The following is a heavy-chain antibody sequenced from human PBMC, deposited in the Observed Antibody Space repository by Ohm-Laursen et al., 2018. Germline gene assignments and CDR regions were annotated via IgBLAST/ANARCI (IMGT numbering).Heavy chain of an antibody. CDR1: GFTFTTYG. Sequence: SLRLSCAASGFTFTTYGMAWVRQAPGKGLVWVSLINNLGTTIVYADSVKARFTISRDKDKNTLYLQMNSLRAEDTAVYYCARDSRRMSWGQGTLVTVSS. D-gene: IGHD2/OR15-2a*01. J-gene: IGHJ5*02. CDR3: ARDSRRMS. V-gene: IGHV3-74*01. CDR2: INNLGTTI.